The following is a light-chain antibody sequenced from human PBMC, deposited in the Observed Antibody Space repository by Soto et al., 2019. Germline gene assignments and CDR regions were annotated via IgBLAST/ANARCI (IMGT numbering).Light chain of an antibody. CDR2: AAS. Sequence: DIPMTQSPSSLSASVGDRVTITCRASQSISRYLNWYQHKPGKAPNLLIYAASTLQSGVPSRLSRGGSGTDFTLTICCLPPEDFATYYCQQSYSFSTFDQGTKVEIQ. J-gene: IGKJ1*01. CDR1: QSISRY. CDR3: QQSYSFST. V-gene: IGKV1-39*01.